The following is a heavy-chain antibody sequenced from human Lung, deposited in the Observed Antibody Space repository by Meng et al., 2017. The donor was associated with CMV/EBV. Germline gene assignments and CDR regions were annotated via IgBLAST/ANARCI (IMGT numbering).Heavy chain of an antibody. J-gene: IGHJ6*02. CDR1: GGTFSSYA. V-gene: IGHV1-69*05. CDR3: ASKAGVVPAAIPVYYYYGMDV. Sequence: SVXVSCKASGGTFSSYAISWVRQAPGQGLEWMGGIIPIFGTANYAQKFQGRVTITTDESTSTAYMELSSLRSEDTAVYYCASKAGVVPAAIPVYYYYGMDVWGQGTTVTVSS. CDR2: IIPIFGTA. D-gene: IGHD2-2*02.